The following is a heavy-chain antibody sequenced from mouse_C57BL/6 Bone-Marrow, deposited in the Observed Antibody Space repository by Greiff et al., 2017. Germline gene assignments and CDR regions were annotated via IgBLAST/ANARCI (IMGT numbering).Heavy chain of an antibody. CDR3: ARPFYGSYYAMDY. V-gene: IGHV3-6*01. CDR2: ISYDGSN. Sequence: EVHLVESGPGLVKPSQSLSLTCSVTGYSITSGYYWNWIRQFPGNKLEWMGYISYDGSNNYNPSLKNRISITRDTSKNQFFLKLNSVTTEDTATYYCARPFYGSYYAMDYWGQGTSVTVSS. D-gene: IGHD2-9*01. CDR1: GYSITSGYY. J-gene: IGHJ4*01.